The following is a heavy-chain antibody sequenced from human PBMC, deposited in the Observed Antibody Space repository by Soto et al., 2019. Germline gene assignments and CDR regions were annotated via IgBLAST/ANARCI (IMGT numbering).Heavy chain of an antibody. CDR2: IIPILGIA. CDR3: ARLGRSTSSDY. V-gene: IGHV1-69*02. D-gene: IGHD2-2*01. CDR1: GGTFSSYT. Sequence: ASVKVSCKASGGTFSSYTISWVRQAPGQGLEWMGRIIPILGIANYAQKFQGRVTITADKSTSTAYMELSSPRSEDTAVYYCARLGRSTSSDYWGQGTLVTVSS. J-gene: IGHJ4*02.